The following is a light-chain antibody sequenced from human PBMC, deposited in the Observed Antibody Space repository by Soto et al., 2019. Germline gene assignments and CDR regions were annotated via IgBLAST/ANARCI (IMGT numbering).Light chain of an antibody. CDR3: QQYYTTPVT. Sequence: DIVMTQSPDSLAVSLGKRATINCKSSQDLLYRSNKYYLAWYQQKPGQPPKLLIYWASTRESGVPDRFSGGGSGTDFTLTISSLQAEDVAVYYCQQYYTTPVTFGQGTKVEI. J-gene: IGKJ1*01. CDR1: QDLLYRSNKYY. CDR2: WAS. V-gene: IGKV4-1*01.